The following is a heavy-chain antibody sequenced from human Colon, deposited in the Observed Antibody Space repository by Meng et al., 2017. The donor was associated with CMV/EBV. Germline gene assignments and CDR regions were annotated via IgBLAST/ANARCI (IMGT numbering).Heavy chain of an antibody. CDR3: ARSLRGDPVFDY. J-gene: IGHJ4*02. Sequence: SLKISCAASGFTFEDHAMHWVRQAPGKGLEWVAGINYNSDNIQYADSVKGRFTISRDNAKNSLYLQMNSLRAEDMALYYCARSLRGDPVFDYWGQGTTVTVSS. D-gene: IGHD2-21*02. V-gene: IGHV3-9*03. CDR2: INYNSDNI. CDR1: GFTFEDHA.